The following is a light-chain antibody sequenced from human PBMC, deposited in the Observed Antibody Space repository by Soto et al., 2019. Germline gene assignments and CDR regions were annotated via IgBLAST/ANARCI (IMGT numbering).Light chain of an antibody. CDR3: QQANSVPLT. CDR2: AAS. J-gene: IGKJ4*01. V-gene: IGKV1-12*01. Sequence: GDRVTITCRASQGSTSWLAWYQQKPWKAPKLLIYAASSLQSGVPSRFSGSGSGTDFTLTISSLQPEDFAIYYCQQANSVPLTFGGGDKVEIK. CDR1: QGSTSW.